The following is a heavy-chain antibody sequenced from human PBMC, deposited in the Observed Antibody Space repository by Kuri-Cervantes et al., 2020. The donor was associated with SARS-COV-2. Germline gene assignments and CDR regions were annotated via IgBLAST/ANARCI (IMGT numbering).Heavy chain of an antibody. V-gene: IGHV4-38-2*02. Sequence: QTPALTCGVPGYSISNRHYWGWTRQPPGEGVEWIGSIYRSESTYNNPSHKSRVTISVDTSKNQFSLKLCSVTAADTAVYYCARDWALAGSNQFDYWGQGTLVTVSS. CDR2: IYRSEST. CDR3: ARDWALAGSNQFDY. J-gene: IGHJ4*02. D-gene: IGHD4-23*01. CDR1: GYSISNRHY.